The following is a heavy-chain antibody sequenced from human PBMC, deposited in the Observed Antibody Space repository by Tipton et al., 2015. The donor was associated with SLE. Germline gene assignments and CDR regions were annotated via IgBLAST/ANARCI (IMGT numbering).Heavy chain of an antibody. Sequence: TLSLTCIVSGDSISSNSYYWAWIRQPPGKGLEWIASIYYSGTTYYNPSLKSRVTISADMSKNQFSLRVTSLTAADTAVYYCARGVAHYYDSGSFDIWGQGTMVTVSS. CDR1: GDSISSNSYY. CDR2: IYYSGTT. CDR3: ARGVAHYYDSGSFDI. D-gene: IGHD3-22*01. V-gene: IGHV4-39*07. J-gene: IGHJ3*02.